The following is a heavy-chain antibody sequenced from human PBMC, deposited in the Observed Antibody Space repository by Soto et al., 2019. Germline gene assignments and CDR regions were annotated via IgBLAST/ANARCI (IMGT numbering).Heavy chain of an antibody. Sequence: ASVKVSCKASGYTFTGYYMHWVRQAPGQGLEWMGWINPNSGGTNYAQKFQGRVTITRDTSASTAYMELSSLRSEDTAVYYCARSIVVVTAADYWGQGTLVTVS. CDR3: ARSIVVVTAADY. CDR1: GYTFTGYY. V-gene: IGHV1-2*02. D-gene: IGHD2-21*02. J-gene: IGHJ4*02. CDR2: INPNSGGT.